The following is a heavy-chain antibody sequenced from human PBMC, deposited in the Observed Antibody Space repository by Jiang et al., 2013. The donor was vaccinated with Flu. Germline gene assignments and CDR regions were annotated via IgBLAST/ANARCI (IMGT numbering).Heavy chain of an antibody. CDR1: GFTFSSYW. Sequence: QLVESGGGLVQPGGSLRLSCAASGFTFSSYWMHWVRQAPGKGLVWVSRINSDGSSTSYADSVKGRFTISRDNAKNTLYLQMNSLRAEDTAVYYCARGGHYDFWSGYYPDFDYWGQGTLVTVSS. CDR3: ARGGHYDFWSGYYPDFDY. D-gene: IGHD3-3*01. J-gene: IGHJ4*02. V-gene: IGHV3-74*01. CDR2: INSDGSST.